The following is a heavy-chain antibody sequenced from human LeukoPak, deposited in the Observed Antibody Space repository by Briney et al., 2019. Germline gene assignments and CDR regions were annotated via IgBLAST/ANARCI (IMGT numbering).Heavy chain of an antibody. V-gene: IGHV4-59*01. D-gene: IGHD5-18*01. J-gene: IGHJ4*02. CDR2: IYYSGST. CDR3: ARQYSMVTFDY. Sequence: PSETLSPTCTVSGGSISSYYRGWIRQPPGKGLEWIGYIYYSGSTNYNPSLKSRVTISVDTSKNQFSLKLSSVTAADTAVYYCARQYSMVTFDYWGEPCLVTVSS. CDR1: GGSISSYY.